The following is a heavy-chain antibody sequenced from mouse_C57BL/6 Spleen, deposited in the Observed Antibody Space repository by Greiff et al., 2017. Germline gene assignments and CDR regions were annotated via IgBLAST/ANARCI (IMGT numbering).Heavy chain of an antibody. CDR1: GYTFTDYN. CDR2: INPNNGGT. Sequence: VQLQQSGPELVKPGASVKMSCKASGYTFTDYNMHWVKQSHGKSLEWIGYINPNNGGTSYNQKFKGKATLTVNKSSSTAYMEPRSLTSEDSAVYYCAFYYYGSRYWYFDVWGTGTTVTVSS. D-gene: IGHD1-1*01. V-gene: IGHV1-22*01. J-gene: IGHJ1*03. CDR3: AFYYYGSRYWYFDV.